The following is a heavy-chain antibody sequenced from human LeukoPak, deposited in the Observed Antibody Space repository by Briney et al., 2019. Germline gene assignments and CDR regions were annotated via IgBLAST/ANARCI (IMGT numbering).Heavy chain of an antibody. Sequence: SQTLSLTCAVSGGSISGGGYYWSWIRQHPGKGLEWIVYIYDSGATYYSPALQSRVAISVDTSDNKFPLTLRSMTAADTAVYYCARGGDRRGFDYWGQGTLVTVSS. J-gene: IGHJ4*02. V-gene: IGHV4-31*11. D-gene: IGHD1-14*01. CDR1: GGSISGGGYY. CDR2: IYDSGAT. CDR3: ARGGDRRGFDY.